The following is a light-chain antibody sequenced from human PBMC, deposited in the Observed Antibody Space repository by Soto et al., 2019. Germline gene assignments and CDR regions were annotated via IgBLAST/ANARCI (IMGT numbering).Light chain of an antibody. CDR3: TSYTSSSTLVV. CDR2: DVS. Sequence: QSALTQTASVSGSPGQSITISCTGTRSDVGGYNYVSWYQQHPGKAPKLMIYDVSNRPSGVSNRFSGSKSGNTASLTISGLQAEDEADYYCTSYTSSSTLVVFGGGTKLTVL. J-gene: IGLJ2*01. CDR1: RSDVGGYNY. V-gene: IGLV2-14*01.